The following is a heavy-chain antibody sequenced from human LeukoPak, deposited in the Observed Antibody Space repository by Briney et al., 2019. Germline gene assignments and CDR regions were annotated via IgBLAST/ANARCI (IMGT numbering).Heavy chain of an antibody. D-gene: IGHD3-16*01. Sequence: GASVKVSCKASGGTFINYAISWVRQAPGQGLEWMGGIIPIFGTANYAQKFRGRVTITTDKSTRTAYMELSSLRSEDTAVYYCARDNDSRAPPHFDYWGQGTLVTVSS. J-gene: IGHJ4*02. CDR3: ARDNDSRAPPHFDY. V-gene: IGHV1-69*05. CDR1: GGTFINYA. CDR2: IIPIFGTA.